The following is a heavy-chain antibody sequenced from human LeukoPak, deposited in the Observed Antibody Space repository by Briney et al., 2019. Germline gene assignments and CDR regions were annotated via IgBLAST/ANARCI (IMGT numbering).Heavy chain of an antibody. V-gene: IGHV4-59*01. CDR1: GGSLSSYY. J-gene: IGHJ5*02. CDR3: ARVGSSGWPNWFDP. CDR2: IYYSGST. D-gene: IGHD6-19*01. Sequence: SETLSLTCIVSGGSLSSYYWSWLRQPPGKGLEWIGYIYYSGSTNYNPSLKSRVTISVDTSKNQFSLKLSSVTAADTAVYYCARVGSSGWPNWFDPWGQGTLVTVS.